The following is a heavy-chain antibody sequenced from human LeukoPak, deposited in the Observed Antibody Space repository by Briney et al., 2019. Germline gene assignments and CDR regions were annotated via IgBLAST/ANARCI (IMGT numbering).Heavy chain of an antibody. D-gene: IGHD6-13*01. J-gene: IGHJ5*02. CDR2: ISSSSSTI. CDR1: GFTFSSYS. V-gene: IGHV3-48*04. Sequence: GGSLRLSCAASGFTFSSYSMNWVRQAPGKGLEWVSYISSSSSTIYYADSVKGRFTISRDNAKNSLYLQMNSLRAEDTALYYCAKDKDSSSWYGWFDPWGQGTLVTVSS. CDR3: AKDKDSSSWYGWFDP.